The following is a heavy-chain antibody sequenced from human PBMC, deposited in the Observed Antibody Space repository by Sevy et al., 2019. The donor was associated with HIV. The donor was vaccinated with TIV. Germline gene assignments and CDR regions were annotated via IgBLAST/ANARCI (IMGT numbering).Heavy chain of an antibody. D-gene: IGHD3-10*01. CDR2: ISGSGGST. Sequence: GGSLRLSCAASGFTFSSYAMSWVRQAPGKGLEWVSAISGSGGSTYYADSVKGRFTISRDNPKNTLYLQMNSLRAEDTAVYYCAKEIAYYYGSGSYPTRWGQGTLVTVSS. J-gene: IGHJ4*02. CDR1: GFTFSSYA. V-gene: IGHV3-23*01. CDR3: AKEIAYYYGSGSYPTR.